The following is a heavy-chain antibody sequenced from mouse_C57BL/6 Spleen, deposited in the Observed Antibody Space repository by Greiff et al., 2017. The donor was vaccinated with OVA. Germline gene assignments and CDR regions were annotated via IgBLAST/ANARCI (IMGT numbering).Heavy chain of an antibody. CDR2: IDPSDSET. J-gene: IGHJ4*01. CDR1: GYTFTSYW. V-gene: IGHV1-52*01. Sequence: QVQLQQPGAELVRPGSSVKLSCKASGYTFTSYWMHWVKQRPIQGLEWIGNIDPSDSETHYNQKFKDKATLTVDKSSSTAYMQLSSLTSEDSAVYYWARGRLLVYYAMDYWGQGTSVTVSS. D-gene: IGHD2-13*01. CDR3: ARGRLLVYYAMDY.